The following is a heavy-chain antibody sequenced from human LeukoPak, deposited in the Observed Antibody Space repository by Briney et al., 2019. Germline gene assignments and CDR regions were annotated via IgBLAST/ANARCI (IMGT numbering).Heavy chain of an antibody. CDR1: GVSISTYL. Sequence: SETLSLTCTVSGVSISTYLWSWIRQPPGKGLEWIGYIYYSGSTNYNPSLKSRVTISVDTSKNQFSLKLSSLTAAHTAVYYCARVSGITIDYWGQGTLVTVSS. CDR3: ARVSGITIDY. J-gene: IGHJ4*02. V-gene: IGHV4-59*01. D-gene: IGHD3-10*01. CDR2: IYYSGST.